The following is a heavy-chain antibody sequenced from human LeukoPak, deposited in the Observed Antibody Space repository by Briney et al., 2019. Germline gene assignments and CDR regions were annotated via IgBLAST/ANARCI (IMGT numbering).Heavy chain of an antibody. CDR1: GFTFSSYA. Sequence: GSLRLSCAASGFTFSSYAMSWVRQAPGKGLEWVSAISGSGGSTYYADSVKGRFTISRDNSKNTLYLQMNNLRAEDTAVYYCAKDLLAARLGDYWGQGTLVTVSS. J-gene: IGHJ4*02. CDR2: ISGSGGST. CDR3: AKDLLAARLGDY. D-gene: IGHD6-6*01. V-gene: IGHV3-23*01.